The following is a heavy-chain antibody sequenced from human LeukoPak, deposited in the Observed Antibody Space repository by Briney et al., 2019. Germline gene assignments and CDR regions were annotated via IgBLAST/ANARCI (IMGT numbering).Heavy chain of an antibody. CDR3: AKSIAARVYYFDY. CDR2: IIPIFGTA. J-gene: IGHJ4*02. V-gene: IGHV1-69*05. Sequence: SVKVSCKASGGTFSSYAISWVRQAPGQGLEWMGGIIPIFGTANYAQKFQGRVTITTDESTSTAYMELSSLRSEDTAVYYCAKSIAARVYYFDYWGQGTLVTVSS. CDR1: GGTFSSYA. D-gene: IGHD6-13*01.